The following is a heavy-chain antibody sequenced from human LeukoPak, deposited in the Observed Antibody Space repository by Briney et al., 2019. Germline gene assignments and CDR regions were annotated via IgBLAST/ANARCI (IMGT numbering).Heavy chain of an antibody. V-gene: IGHV3-30*02. D-gene: IGHD6-19*01. CDR2: IRYDGSNK. CDR1: GFTFSSYG. J-gene: IGHJ4*02. CDR3: AKESRGSSGWYPIFGY. Sequence: PGGSLRHSCAASGFTFSSYGMHWVRQAPGKGLEWVAFIRYDGSNKYYADSVKGRFTISRDNSKNTLYLQMNSLRAEDTAVYYCAKESRGSSGWYPIFGYWGQGTLVTVSS.